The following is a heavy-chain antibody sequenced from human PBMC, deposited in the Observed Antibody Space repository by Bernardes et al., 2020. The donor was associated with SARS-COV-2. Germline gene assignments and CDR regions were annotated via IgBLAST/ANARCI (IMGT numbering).Heavy chain of an antibody. J-gene: IGHJ6*02. CDR3: ARDRKAARRTFYYGMDV. D-gene: IGHD6-6*01. CDR1: GVSVSGNY. CDR2: IYSGGTT. V-gene: IGHV3-53*01. Sequence: GGSLRLSCAASGVSVSGNYMTWVRQAPGKGLEWVSIIYSGGTTYYADSVKGRFTISRDNSKNTLYLQMNSLRAEDTAVYYCARDRKAARRTFYYGMDVWGQGTTVTVS.